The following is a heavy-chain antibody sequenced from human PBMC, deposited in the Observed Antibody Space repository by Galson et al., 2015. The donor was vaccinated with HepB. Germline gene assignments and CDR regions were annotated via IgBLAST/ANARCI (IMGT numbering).Heavy chain of an antibody. CDR3: ARAFEGILDY. CDR2: ISGSSTSV. J-gene: IGHJ4*02. V-gene: IGHV3-21*01. Sequence: SLRLSCAASGFTFSDYYINWVRQAPGKGLEWVSSISGSSTSVFYADSMKGRFPISRVNAKNSLYLQLNGLRVEDTAVYYCARAFEGILDYWGQGTLVAVSS. CDR1: GFTFSDYY.